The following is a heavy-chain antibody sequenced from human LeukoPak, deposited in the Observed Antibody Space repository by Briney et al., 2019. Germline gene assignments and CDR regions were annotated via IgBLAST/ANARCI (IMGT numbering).Heavy chain of an antibody. J-gene: IGHJ6*02. CDR1: GFTFSSYA. CDR3: AKEITGSWDYYYGMDV. Sequence: GGSLRLSCAASGFTFSSYAMGWVRQAPGKGLEWVSAISGSGGSTYYADSVKGRFTISRDNSKNTLYLQMNSLRAEDTAVYYCAKEITGSWDYYYGMDVWGQGTTVTVSS. CDR2: ISGSGGST. D-gene: IGHD1-14*01. V-gene: IGHV3-23*01.